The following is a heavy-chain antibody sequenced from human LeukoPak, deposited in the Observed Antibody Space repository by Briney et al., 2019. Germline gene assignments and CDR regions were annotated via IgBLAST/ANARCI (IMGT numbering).Heavy chain of an antibody. CDR3: ASSALYGSGKGYFDY. V-gene: IGHV4-59*01. CDR1: GGSISSYY. Sequence: SETLSLTCTVSGGSISSYYWSWIRQPPGKGLEWIGYIYYSGSTNYNPSLKSRVTISVDTSKNQFSLKLSSVAAADTAVYYCASSALYGSGKGYFDYWGQGTLVTVSS. CDR2: IYYSGST. D-gene: IGHD3-10*01. J-gene: IGHJ4*02.